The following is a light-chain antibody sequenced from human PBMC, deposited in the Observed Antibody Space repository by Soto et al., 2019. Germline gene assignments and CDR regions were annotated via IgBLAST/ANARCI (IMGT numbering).Light chain of an antibody. CDR1: QKISVY. V-gene: IGKV1-39*01. Sequence: DIQLTQSPSSLSAFVGDKVTITCRASQKISVYLNWYQQKAGRHPKLLIYSVKNLQTWVPSRFSGASSGTDFNLTISALQPEDIATDHWQQTYSSPPSFGQGTRVEI. CDR2: SVK. J-gene: IGKJ1*01. CDR3: QQTYSSPPS.